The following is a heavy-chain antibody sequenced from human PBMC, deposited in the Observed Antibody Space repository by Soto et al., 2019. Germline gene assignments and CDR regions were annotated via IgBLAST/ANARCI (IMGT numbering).Heavy chain of an antibody. Sequence: QVQLVESGGGVVQPGRSLRLSCAASGFTFSTYGMHWVRQAPGKGLEWVAVIWFDGSNKYYADSVKGRFTISRDNSKNTLYLQMNSLRAEDTAVYYCARGSIPGSSWGRGYSFDYWGQGTLVTVSS. CDR2: IWFDGSNK. J-gene: IGHJ4*02. CDR3: ARGSIPGSSWGRGYSFDY. CDR1: GFTFSTYG. D-gene: IGHD6-13*01. V-gene: IGHV3-33*01.